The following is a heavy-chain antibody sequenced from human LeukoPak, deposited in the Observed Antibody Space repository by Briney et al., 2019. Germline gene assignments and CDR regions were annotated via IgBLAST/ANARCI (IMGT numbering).Heavy chain of an antibody. J-gene: IGHJ4*02. V-gene: IGHV4-30-4*01. Sequence: SETLSLTCTVSGGSISSGDYYRNWIRQAPGKGLEWVGYISYSGSINYNPSLKSRVTISVDTTRNQFSLKLSSVTAADTAVYYCARGMYCSSISCYGSYFDYWGQGTLVTVSS. CDR1: GGSISSGDYY. D-gene: IGHD2-2*01. CDR3: ARGMYCSSISCYGSYFDY. CDR2: ISYSGSI.